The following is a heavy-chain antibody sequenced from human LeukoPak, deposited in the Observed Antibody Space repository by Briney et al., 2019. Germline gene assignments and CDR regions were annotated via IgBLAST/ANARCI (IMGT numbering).Heavy chain of an antibody. CDR1: GFTFSSYA. CDR2: ISGSGGST. J-gene: IGHJ4*02. D-gene: IGHD3-10*01. V-gene: IGHV3-23*01. CDR3: AKESEYYGSGSNLDY. Sequence: GGTLRLSCAASGFTFSSYAMSWVRQAPGKVLEWVSAISGSGGSTYYADSVKGRFTISRDNSKNTLYLQMNSLRAEDTAVYYCAKESEYYGSGSNLDYWGQGTLVTVSS.